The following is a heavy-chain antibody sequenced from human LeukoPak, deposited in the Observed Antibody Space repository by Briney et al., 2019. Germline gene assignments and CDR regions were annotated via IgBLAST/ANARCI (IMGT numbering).Heavy chain of an antibody. Sequence: GGSLRLSCTASEFSFSDYYMSWIRQDPGKGLEGFSYISSSSSDTDYTESVKGRFTIARDNAKNSLFLQMNSLRAEDTAVYYCARGHHGMEVWGRGTTVTVSS. CDR2: ISSSSSDT. J-gene: IGHJ6*02. V-gene: IGHV3-11*05. CDR3: ARGHHGMEV. CDR1: EFSFSDYY.